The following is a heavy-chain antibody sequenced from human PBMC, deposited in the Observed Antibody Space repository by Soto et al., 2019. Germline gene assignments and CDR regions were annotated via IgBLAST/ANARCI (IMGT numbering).Heavy chain of an antibody. CDR3: ARHTTPVSGNYYYGMDV. Sequence: GESLKISCKGSGSSFTSYWIGWVRQMPGKGLEWMGIIYPGDSDTRYSPSFQGPVTISPAKSTSPAYLQWSSLKASDTALYYWARHTTPVSGNYYYGMDVWGQGTTVTVSS. J-gene: IGHJ6*02. CDR1: GSSFTSYW. V-gene: IGHV5-51*01. CDR2: IYPGDSDT. D-gene: IGHD1-1*01.